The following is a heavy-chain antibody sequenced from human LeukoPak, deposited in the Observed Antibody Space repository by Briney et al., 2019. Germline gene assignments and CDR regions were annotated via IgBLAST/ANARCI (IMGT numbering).Heavy chain of an antibody. V-gene: IGHV3-30-3*01. Sequence: GGSLRLSYAASGFTFSSYAMHWVRQAPGKGLEWVAVISYDGSNKYYADSVKGRFTISRVNSKKILYLQMNSLRAEDTAVYYCGKEVERHFDLKYWGQGTLVTVSS. CDR2: ISYDGSNK. CDR1: GFTFSSYA. CDR3: GKEVERHFDLKY. J-gene: IGHJ4*02.